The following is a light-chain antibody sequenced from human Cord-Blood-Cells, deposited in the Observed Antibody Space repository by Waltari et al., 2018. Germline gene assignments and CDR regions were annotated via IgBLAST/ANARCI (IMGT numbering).Light chain of an antibody. CDR1: SSNIGNNY. CDR3: GTWDSSLSAGV. Sequence: QSVLTQPPSVSAAPGQKVTISCSGSSSNIGNNYVSWDQQLPGTAPKLLIYDKNKRPSGIPGRFSGSKSGTSATRGITGLQTGDEADYYCGTWDSSLSAGVFGGGTKLTVL. J-gene: IGLJ3*02. CDR2: DKN. V-gene: IGLV1-51*01.